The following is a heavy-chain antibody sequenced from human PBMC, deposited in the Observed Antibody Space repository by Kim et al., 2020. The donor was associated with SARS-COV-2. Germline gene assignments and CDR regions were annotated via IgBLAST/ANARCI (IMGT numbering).Heavy chain of an antibody. V-gene: IGHV4-34*01. J-gene: IGHJ4*02. D-gene: IGHD1-1*01. Sequence: YNPSLKSRVTISVDTSKNQFSLKLSSVTAADTAVYYCAREWKTARAVFDYWGQGTLVTVSS. CDR3: AREWKTARAVFDY.